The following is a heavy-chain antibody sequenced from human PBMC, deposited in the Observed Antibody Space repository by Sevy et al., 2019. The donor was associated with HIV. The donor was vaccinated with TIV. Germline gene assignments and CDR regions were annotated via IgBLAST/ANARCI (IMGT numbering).Heavy chain of an antibody. Sequence: GGSLRLSCSASGFIFGSYGTTWVRQAPGKGLEWVSGISGSGSSTYYADSVKGWFTISRDNSKNTLYLQLIGLRLVDTAIYYGEKDRSYQRDYCNNGGCYSFDYWGQGTLVTVSS. V-gene: IGHV3-23*01. CDR1: GFIFGSYG. D-gene: IGHD2-15*01. CDR2: ISGSGSST. CDR3: EKDRSYQRDYCNNGGCYSFDY. J-gene: IGHJ4*02.